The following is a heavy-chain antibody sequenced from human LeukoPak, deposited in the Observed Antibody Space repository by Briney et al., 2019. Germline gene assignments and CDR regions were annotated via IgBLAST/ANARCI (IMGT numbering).Heavy chain of an antibody. D-gene: IGHD2-2*01. J-gene: IGHJ4*02. Sequence: GGSLRLSCAASGFNFRSYEMNWVRQAPGKGLEWVSYISSSGDTIYYADSVKGRFTISRDNAKNSLYLQMNSLRAEDTAAYYCARDLGASSAYWGQGTLVTVSS. CDR3: ARDLGASSAY. V-gene: IGHV3-48*03. CDR2: ISSSGDTI. CDR1: GFNFRSYE.